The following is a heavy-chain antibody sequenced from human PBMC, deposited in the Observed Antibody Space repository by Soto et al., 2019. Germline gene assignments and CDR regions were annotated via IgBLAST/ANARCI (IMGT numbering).Heavy chain of an antibody. CDR1: GFTFSSYA. Sequence: VQLLESGGGLVQPGGSLRLSCAASGFTFSSYAMSWVRQAPGKGLEWVSAISGSGGSTYYADSVKGRFTISRDNSKNTMYLQIKRLRAEDTAVYYCAKDFDLHYYYYYMDVWGKGTTVTVSS. CDR3: AKDFDLHYYYYYMDV. V-gene: IGHV3-23*01. CDR2: ISGSGGST. J-gene: IGHJ6*03.